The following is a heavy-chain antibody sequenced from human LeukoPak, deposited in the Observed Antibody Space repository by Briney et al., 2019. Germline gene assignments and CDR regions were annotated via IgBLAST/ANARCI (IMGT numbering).Heavy chain of an antibody. Sequence: GGSLRLSCAASGFTFSSFAMTWIRQPPGKGLEWVSAITGNGSNTHYAASGKGRLTISREYSKNTLCLHMDSLRVEDTARYYCTKGRIFSSGDFVYWGPGTLVTVSS. CDR2: ITGNGSNT. V-gene: IGHV3-23*01. CDR1: GFTFSSFA. CDR3: TKGRIFSSGDFVY. J-gene: IGHJ4*02. D-gene: IGHD6-25*01.